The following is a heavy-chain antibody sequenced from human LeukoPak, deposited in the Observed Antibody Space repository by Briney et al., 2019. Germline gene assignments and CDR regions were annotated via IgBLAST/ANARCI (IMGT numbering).Heavy chain of an antibody. CDR1: GFTLSSYA. CDR3: TRSSSRNFGVVIKSYYYYMDV. CDR2: IRGKANSFAT. J-gene: IGHJ6*03. V-gene: IGHV3-73*01. Sequence: GGSLRLSCAASGFTLSSYAMSWVRQASGKGLEWLGRIRGKANSFATAYAASVKGRFTISRDDSKNTAYLQMNSLKTEDTAVYYCTRSSSRNFGVVIKSYYYYMDVWGKGTTVTVSS. D-gene: IGHD3-3*01.